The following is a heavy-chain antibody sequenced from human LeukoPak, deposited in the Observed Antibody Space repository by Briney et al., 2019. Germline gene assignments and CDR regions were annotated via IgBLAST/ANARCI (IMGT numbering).Heavy chain of an antibody. CDR2: INPSGGST. J-gene: IGHJ4*02. CDR3: ARVRGIAAAGTLGYFDY. CDR1: GYTFTSYY. D-gene: IGHD6-13*01. V-gene: IGHV1-46*01. Sequence: EASVKVSCKASGYTFTSYYMHWVRQAPGQGLEWMGIINPSGGSTSYAQKFQGRVTMTRDTSTSTVYMELSSLRSEDTAVYYCARVRGIAAAGTLGYFDYWGQGTLVTVSS.